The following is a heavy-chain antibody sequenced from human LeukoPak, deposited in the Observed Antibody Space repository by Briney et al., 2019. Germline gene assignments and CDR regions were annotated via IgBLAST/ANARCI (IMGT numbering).Heavy chain of an antibody. CDR1: GFTFSSYS. Sequence: NTGGSLRLSCAASGFTFSSYSMNWVRQAPGKGLEWVSSISSSSSYIYYADSVKGRFTISRDNAKNSLYLQMNSLRAEDTAVYYCARDNEESSGWYVRLGYYYYYYYMDVWGKGTTVTVSS. D-gene: IGHD6-19*01. CDR2: ISSSSSYI. J-gene: IGHJ6*03. V-gene: IGHV3-21*01. CDR3: ARDNEESSGWYVRLGYYYYYYYMDV.